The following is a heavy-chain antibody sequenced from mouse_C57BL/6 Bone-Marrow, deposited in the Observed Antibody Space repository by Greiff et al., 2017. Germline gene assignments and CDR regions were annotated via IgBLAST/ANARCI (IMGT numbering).Heavy chain of an antibody. Sequence: QVQLKESGAELARPGASVKMSCKASGYTFTSYTMHWVKQRPGQGLEWIGYINPSSGYTTYNQKFKDKATLTADKSSSTAYMQLSSLTSEDSAVYYCARGGWLLPWFAYWGQGTLVTVSA. D-gene: IGHD2-3*01. CDR1: GYTFTSYT. CDR3: ARGGWLLPWFAY. CDR2: INPSSGYT. V-gene: IGHV1-4*01. J-gene: IGHJ3*01.